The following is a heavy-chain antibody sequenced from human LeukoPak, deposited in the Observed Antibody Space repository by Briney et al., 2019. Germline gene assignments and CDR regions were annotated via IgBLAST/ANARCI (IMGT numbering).Heavy chain of an antibody. CDR1: GGSFSGYY. J-gene: IGHJ4*02. CDR2: INHSGST. CDR3: ARDWGFSSSGWTGFDY. V-gene: IGHV4-34*01. D-gene: IGHD6-19*01. Sequence: SETLSLTCAVYGGSFSGYYWSWIRQPPGKGLEWIGEINHSGSTNYNPSLKSRVTISVDTSKNQFSLKLSSVTAADTAVYYCARDWGFSSSGWTGFDYWGQGTLVTVSS.